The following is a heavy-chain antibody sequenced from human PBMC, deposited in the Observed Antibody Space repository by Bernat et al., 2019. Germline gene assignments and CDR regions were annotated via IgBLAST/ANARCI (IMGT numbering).Heavy chain of an antibody. Sequence: VQLVESGGGVVQPGRSLRLSCAASGFTFSSYSMNWVRQAPGKGLEWVSYISSSSSTIYYADSVKGRFTISRDNAKNSLYLQMNSLRAEDTAVYYCAKDVGDLSSTLDPWGQGTLVTVSS. CDR1: GFTFSSYS. J-gene: IGHJ5*02. D-gene: IGHD3-16*02. CDR2: ISSSSSTI. CDR3: AKDVGDLSSTLDP. V-gene: IGHV3-48*01.